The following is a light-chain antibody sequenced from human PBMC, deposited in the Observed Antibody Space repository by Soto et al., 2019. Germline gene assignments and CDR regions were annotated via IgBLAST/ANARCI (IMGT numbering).Light chain of an antibody. Sequence: EIVMTQSPATLSVSPGVRATLSCSASQSISNNLAWYQQKPGQAPRLLIYGASTRATGIPARFSGSGSGTEFTLTISSLQSEDFAVYSCQHYNDRPLTFGGGTKVDIK. CDR2: GAS. V-gene: IGKV3-15*01. CDR1: QSISNN. J-gene: IGKJ4*01. CDR3: QHYNDRPLT.